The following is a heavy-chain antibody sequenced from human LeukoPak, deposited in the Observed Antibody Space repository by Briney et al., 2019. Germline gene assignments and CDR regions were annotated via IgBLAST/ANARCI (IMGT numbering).Heavy chain of an antibody. CDR1: GVSISSYY. J-gene: IGHJ3*02. CDR2: IYYSGST. V-gene: IGHV4-59*01. Sequence: KPSETLSLTCTVSGVSISSYYWSWIRQPPGKGLEWIGYIYYSGSTNYNPSLKSRVTMSVDTSKNQFSLKLSSVTAADTAVYYCARDSGSYSGAFDIWGQGTMVTVSS. CDR3: ARDSGSYSGAFDI. D-gene: IGHD1-26*01.